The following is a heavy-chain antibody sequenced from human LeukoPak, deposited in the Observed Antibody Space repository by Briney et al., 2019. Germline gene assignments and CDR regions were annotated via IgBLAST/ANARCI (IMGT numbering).Heavy chain of an antibody. Sequence: SVKVSCKASGGTFSSYAISWVRQAPGQGLEWMGGIIPIFGTANYAQKFQGRVTITADESTSTAYMELNSLRSEDTAVYYCARDQGFSKDIVVVPAAHWGQGTLVTVSS. CDR1: GGTFSSYA. D-gene: IGHD2-2*01. V-gene: IGHV1-69*01. CDR2: IIPIFGTA. J-gene: IGHJ4*02. CDR3: ARDQGFSKDIVVVPAAH.